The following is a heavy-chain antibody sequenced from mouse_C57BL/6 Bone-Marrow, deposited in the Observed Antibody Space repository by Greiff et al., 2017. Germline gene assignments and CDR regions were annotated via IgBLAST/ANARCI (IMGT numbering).Heavy chain of an antibody. Sequence: VQLKESGPGLAKPSPTLSLTCSVTGYSITSDYWNWIRKFPGNKLEYIGYISYSGSTYYNPSLKSRISITRATSKNQYYLQLNSVTTEYTATYYCARSYYYGSSYWYFDVWGTGTTVTVSS. D-gene: IGHD1-1*01. CDR2: ISYSGST. CDR3: ARSYYYGSSYWYFDV. J-gene: IGHJ1*03. CDR1: GYSITSDY. V-gene: IGHV3-8*01.